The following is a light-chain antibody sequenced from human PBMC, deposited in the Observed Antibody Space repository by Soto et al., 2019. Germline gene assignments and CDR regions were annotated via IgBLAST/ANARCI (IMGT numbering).Light chain of an antibody. CDR3: SSYAGSSSYV. J-gene: IGLJ1*01. V-gene: IGLV2-8*01. CDR1: SSDVGAYNY. CDR2: EVS. Sequence: QPVLTQPPSASGSPGQSVTISCTGTSSDVGAYNYVSWYQQHPGKAPKLMIYEVSKRPSGVPDRFSGSKSDSTASLTVSGLQVEDEADYYCSSYAGSSSYVFGTGTKVTVL.